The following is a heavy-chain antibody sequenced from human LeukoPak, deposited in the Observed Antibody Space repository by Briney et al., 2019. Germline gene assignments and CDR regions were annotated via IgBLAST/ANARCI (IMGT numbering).Heavy chain of an antibody. J-gene: IGHJ5*02. Sequence: SETLSLTCTVSGGSISSYYWSWIRQPPGKGLEWIGYIYYSGSTNYNPSLKSRVTISVDTSKNQFSPKLSSVTAADTAVYYCARGREWFGEFQVGFDPWGQGTLVTVSS. CDR1: GGSISSYY. V-gene: IGHV4-59*01. CDR2: IYYSGST. CDR3: ARGREWFGEFQVGFDP. D-gene: IGHD3-10*01.